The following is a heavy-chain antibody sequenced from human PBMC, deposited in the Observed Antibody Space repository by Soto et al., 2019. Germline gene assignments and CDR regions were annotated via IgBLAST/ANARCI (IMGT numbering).Heavy chain of an antibody. D-gene: IGHD3-9*01. CDR2: FDPEDGEI. CDR3: ATDPYYDILTGQVPFDP. Sequence: EASVKVSCKVSGNTLTKLSMHWVRQAPGKGLEWMGGFDPEDGEIIYAQKFQGRVTMIEDTSIDTAYMELSSLRSGDTAVYYCATDPYYDILTGQVPFDPWGQGTLVTSPQ. V-gene: IGHV1-24*01. J-gene: IGHJ5*02. CDR1: GNTLTKLS.